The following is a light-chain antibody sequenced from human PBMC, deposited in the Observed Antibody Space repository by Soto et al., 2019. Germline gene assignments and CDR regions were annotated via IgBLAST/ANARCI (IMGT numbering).Light chain of an antibody. CDR1: RSDVGGYNY. CDR3: SSYTSSTTLVL. Sequence: QSALTQPASVSGSPGQSITISCTGTRSDVGGYNYVSWYQQHPGKAPKLMIYEVINRPSGVSDRFSGSKSGNTASLTIAGLQAEDEADYYCSSYTSSTTLVLFGGGTKLTVL. V-gene: IGLV2-14*03. J-gene: IGLJ3*02. CDR2: EVI.